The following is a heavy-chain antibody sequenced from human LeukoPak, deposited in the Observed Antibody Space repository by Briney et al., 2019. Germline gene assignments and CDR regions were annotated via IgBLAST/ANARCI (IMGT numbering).Heavy chain of an antibody. CDR2: ISSSSSTI. CDR3: ARDWAIAAPSGF. Sequence: GGSLRLSCAASGFTFSSYSTNWVRQAPGKGLEWVSYISSSSSTIYYADSVKGRFTISRDNAKNSLYLQMNSLRAEDTAVYYCARDWAIAAPSGFWGQGTLVTVSS. V-gene: IGHV3-48*01. J-gene: IGHJ4*02. CDR1: GFTFSSYS. D-gene: IGHD6-6*01.